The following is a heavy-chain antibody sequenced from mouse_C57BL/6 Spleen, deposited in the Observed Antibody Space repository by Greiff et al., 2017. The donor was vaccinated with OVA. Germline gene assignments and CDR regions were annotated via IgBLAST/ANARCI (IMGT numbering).Heavy chain of an antibody. CDR2: IHPNSGST. D-gene: IGHD2-3*01. CDR1: GYTFTSYW. V-gene: IGHV1-64*01. CDR3: ARGNDGYYWFAY. J-gene: IGHJ3*01. Sequence: QVHVKQPGAELVKPGASVKLSCKASGYTFTSYWMHWVKQRPGQGLEWIGMIHPNSGSTNYNEKFKSKATLTVDKSSSTAYMQLSSLTSEDSAVYYCARGNDGYYWFAYWGQGTLVTVSA.